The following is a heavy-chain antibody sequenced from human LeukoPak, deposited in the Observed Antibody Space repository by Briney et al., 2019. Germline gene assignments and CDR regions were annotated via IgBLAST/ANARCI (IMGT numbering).Heavy chain of an antibody. CDR1: GASISSSSSS. CDR3: ASGTFDDYGDYDRGDYFDH. V-gene: IGHV4-39*02. D-gene: IGHD4-17*01. CDR2: IYYSGLT. Sequence: SETLSLTCTVSGASISSSSSSWGWVRQPPGKGPEWIGSIYYSGLTYDNPSLKSRVSISVDPSKNHFSLKVSSVTVADTAVYYCASGTFDDYGDYDRGDYFDHWGQGTLVTVSS. J-gene: IGHJ4*02.